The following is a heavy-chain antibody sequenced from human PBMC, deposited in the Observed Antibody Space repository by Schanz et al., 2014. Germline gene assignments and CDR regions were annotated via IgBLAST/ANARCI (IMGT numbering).Heavy chain of an antibody. J-gene: IGHJ3*02. Sequence: QVQLLQSGSEVKKPGASVKVSCEISGYTVSALAMHWVRQAPGQGLEWMGLINPSVGNTNYAQKFRGRVTMTRDTSTSTVYMELSSLRSEDTAVYFCARGPSTGAFDIWGQGTRVTVSS. V-gene: IGHV1-46*03. CDR1: GYTVSALA. CDR3: ARGPSTGAFDI. CDR2: INPSVGNT.